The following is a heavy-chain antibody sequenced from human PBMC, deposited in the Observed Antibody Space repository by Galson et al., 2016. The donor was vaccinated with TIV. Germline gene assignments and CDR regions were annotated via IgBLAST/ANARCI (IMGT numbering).Heavy chain of an antibody. CDR3: ARGHIVVVPGDRPAGLDH. J-gene: IGHJ4*02. CDR1: DGSFTGYY. D-gene: IGHD2-2*01. V-gene: IGHV4-34*01. Sequence: LSLTCAVYDGSFTGYYWNWIRQSPEKGLEWIGEISRSGSNNYNTSLQSRVTISMDLSNNHFSLNLTSVTAADSALYYCARGHIVVVPGDRPAGLDHWGQGTLVTVSS. CDR2: ISRSGSN.